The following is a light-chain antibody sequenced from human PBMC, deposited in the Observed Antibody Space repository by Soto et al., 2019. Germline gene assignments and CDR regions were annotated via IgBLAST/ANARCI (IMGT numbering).Light chain of an antibody. J-gene: IGLJ2*01. CDR3: AAWDDSLSGVV. V-gene: IGLV2-14*01. CDR1: SSDVGGYNY. CDR2: EVS. Sequence: QSALTQPASVSGSPGQSITISCTGTSSDVGGYNYVSWYQQYPGKAPKLMIYEVSNRPSGVSNRFSGSKSGNTASLTISGLQAEDEADYYCAAWDDSLSGVVFGGRTKLTVL.